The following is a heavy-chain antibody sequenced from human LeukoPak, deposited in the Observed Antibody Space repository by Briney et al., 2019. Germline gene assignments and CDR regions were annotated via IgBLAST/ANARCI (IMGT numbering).Heavy chain of an antibody. CDR1: GYTFTGYY. CDR3: ARERTAARNWFDP. Sequence: ASVKVSCKAPGYTFTGYYMHWVRQAPGQGLEWMGWINPNSGGTNYAQKFQGRVTMTRDTSASTAYMELSRLRSDDTAVYYCARERTAARNWFDPWGQGTLVTVSS. D-gene: IGHD6-6*01. V-gene: IGHV1-2*02. CDR2: INPNSGGT. J-gene: IGHJ5*02.